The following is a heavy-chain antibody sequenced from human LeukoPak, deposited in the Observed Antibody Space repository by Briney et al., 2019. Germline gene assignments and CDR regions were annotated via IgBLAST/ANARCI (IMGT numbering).Heavy chain of an antibody. CDR1: GGTFSSYA. V-gene: IGHV1-69*05. Sequence: GASVKVSCKASGGTFSSYAISWVRQAPGQGLEWMGGIIPIFGTANYAQKFQGRVTITTDESTSTAYMELSSLRSEDTAVYYCARGDNIVVVPAAIRDYYYYYVDVRGKGTTVTVSS. J-gene: IGHJ6*03. CDR3: ARGDNIVVVPAAIRDYYYYYVDV. D-gene: IGHD2-2*02. CDR2: IIPIFGTA.